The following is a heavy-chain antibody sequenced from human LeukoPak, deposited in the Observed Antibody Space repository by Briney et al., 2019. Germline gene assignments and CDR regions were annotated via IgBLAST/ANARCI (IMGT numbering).Heavy chain of an antibody. CDR2: INPSGGST. CDR3: ARDNSVEDTAWWFDP. CDR1: GYTFTSYC. D-gene: IGHD4-23*01. V-gene: IGHV1-46*01. J-gene: IGHJ5*02. Sequence: VASVKVSCKASGYTFTSYCMHWVRQAPGQGLEWMGIINPSGGSTSYAQKFQGRVTMTRDMSTSTDYMELCSLRSEDTAVYYCARDNSVEDTAWWFDPWGQGTLVTVSS.